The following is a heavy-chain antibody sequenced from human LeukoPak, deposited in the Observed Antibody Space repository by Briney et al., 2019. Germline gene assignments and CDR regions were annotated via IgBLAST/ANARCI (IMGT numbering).Heavy chain of an antibody. CDR3: AHRRIQLWASNWFDP. CDR1: GFSLSTSGVG. V-gene: IGHV2-5*05. Sequence: SGPTLVNPTQTLTLTCTFSGFSLSTSGVGVGWIRQPPGKALEWLALIYWDDDKRYGPSLKSRLTITKDTSKNQVVLTMTNMDPVDTATYYCAHRRIQLWASNWFDPWGQGTLVTVSS. CDR2: IYWDDDK. D-gene: IGHD5-18*01. J-gene: IGHJ5*02.